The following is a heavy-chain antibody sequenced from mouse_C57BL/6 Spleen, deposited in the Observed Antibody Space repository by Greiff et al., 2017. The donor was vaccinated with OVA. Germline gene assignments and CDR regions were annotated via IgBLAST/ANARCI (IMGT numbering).Heavy chain of an antibody. V-gene: IGHV1-5*01. J-gene: IGHJ4*01. Sequence: VQLQQSGTVLARPGASVKMSCKPSGYTFTSYWMHWVKQRPGQGLGWIGAIYPGNSDTSYNQKFKGKAKLTAVTSASTAYMELSSLTNEDSAVYYCSRIYYGYDGDAMDYWGQGTSVTVSS. CDR3: SRIYYGYDGDAMDY. CDR1: GYTFTSYW. CDR2: IYPGNSDT. D-gene: IGHD2-2*01.